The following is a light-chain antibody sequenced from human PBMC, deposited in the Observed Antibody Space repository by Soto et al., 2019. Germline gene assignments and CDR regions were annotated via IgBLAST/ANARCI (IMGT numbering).Light chain of an antibody. J-gene: IGKJ1*01. CDR1: QTISSW. V-gene: IGKV1-5*01. CDR3: QQYNSYSWT. CDR2: DAS. Sequence: DIQMNQSPSTLSGSVGDRVTTTCRASQTISSWLAWYQQKPGKAPKLLIYDASSLESGVPSRFSGSGSGTEFTLTISSLQPDDFATYYCQQYNSYSWTFGQGTKVDIK.